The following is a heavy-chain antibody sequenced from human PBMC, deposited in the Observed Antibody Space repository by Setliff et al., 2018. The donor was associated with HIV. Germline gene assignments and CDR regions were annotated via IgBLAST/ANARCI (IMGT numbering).Heavy chain of an antibody. J-gene: IGHJ6*02. V-gene: IGHV4-39*01. CDR1: GDSISSSNYY. D-gene: IGHD6-19*01. CDR3: ARHPAVAGLGAGLFYGMDV. CDR2: IYYNGNT. Sequence: SETLSLTCTVSGDSISSSNYYWGWIRQPPGEGLEWIGTIYYNGNTYYNPPLKSRVTISVDTSKNQFSLNLNSVSAADTAVYYCARHPAVAGLGAGLFYGMDVWGQGTTVTVSS.